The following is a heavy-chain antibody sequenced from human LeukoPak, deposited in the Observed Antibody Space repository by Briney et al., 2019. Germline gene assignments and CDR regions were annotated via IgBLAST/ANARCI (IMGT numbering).Heavy chain of an antibody. Sequence: GRSLRLSCAASGFTFSSYAMHWVRQAPDKGLEWVAVISYDGSNKYYADSVKGRFTISRDNSKNTLYLQMNSLRAEDTAVYYCARDSGSWYYFDYWGQGTLVTVSS. CDR1: GFTFSSYA. V-gene: IGHV3-30-3*01. J-gene: IGHJ4*02. CDR2: ISYDGSNK. CDR3: ARDSGSWYYFDY. D-gene: IGHD6-13*01.